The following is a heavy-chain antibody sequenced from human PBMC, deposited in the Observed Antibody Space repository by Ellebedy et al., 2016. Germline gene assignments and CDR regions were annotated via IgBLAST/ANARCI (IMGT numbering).Heavy chain of an antibody. V-gene: IGHV4-59*01. D-gene: IGHD5-18*01. J-gene: IGHJ3*02. CDR2: IYYTGST. Sequence: SETLSLTCTVYGGSFSTYYWNWIRQPPGKGLEWIGYIYYTGSTYYNPSLKSRVTISVDTSKNQFSLKLSSVTAADTAVYYCARRWIQLWLPNAFDIWGQGTMVTVSS. CDR1: GGSFSTYY. CDR3: ARRWIQLWLPNAFDI.